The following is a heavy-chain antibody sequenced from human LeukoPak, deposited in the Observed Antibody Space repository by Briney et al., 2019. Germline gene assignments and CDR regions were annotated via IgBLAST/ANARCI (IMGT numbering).Heavy chain of an antibody. CDR1: GGSVSSGGYY. D-gene: IGHD6-19*01. J-gene: IGHJ4*02. CDR3: ARGRWLVPGY. CDR2: IYYSGST. Sequence: SQTLSLTCTVSGGSVSSGGYYWSWIRQPPGKGLEWIGYIYYSGSTYYNPSLKSRVTISADTSKNQFSLKLSSVTAADTAVYYCARGRWLVPGYWGQGTLVTVSS. V-gene: IGHV4-31*03.